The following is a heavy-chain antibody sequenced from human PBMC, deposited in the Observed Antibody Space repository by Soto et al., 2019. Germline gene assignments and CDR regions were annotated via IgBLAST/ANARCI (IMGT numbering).Heavy chain of an antibody. CDR1: GFTFSNYW. CDR3: ASSPHDRSGYYDY. CDR2: INSDGSST. J-gene: IGHJ4*02. Sequence: EVQLVESGGGLVQPGGSLRLSCAASGFTFSNYWMHWVRQAPGKGLVWVSRINSDGSSTSYADSVKGRFTISRDNAKNTLYLQMNSLRAEDTAVYYCASSPHDRSGYYDYWGQGTLVTVSS. D-gene: IGHD3-22*01. V-gene: IGHV3-74*01.